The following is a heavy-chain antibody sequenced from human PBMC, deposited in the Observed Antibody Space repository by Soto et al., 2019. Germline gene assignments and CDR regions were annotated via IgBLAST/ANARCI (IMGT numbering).Heavy chain of an antibody. CDR2: ISYDGSNK. CDR3: ARDSNWNFAYNWFDP. D-gene: IGHD1-1*01. V-gene: IGHV3-30-3*01. Sequence: PGGSLRLSCAASGFTFSSYAMHWVRQAPGKGLEWVAVISYDGSNKYYADSVKGRFTISRDNSKNTLYLQMNSLRAEDTAVYYCARDSNWNFAYNWFDPWGQGTLVTVSS. J-gene: IGHJ5*02. CDR1: GFTFSSYA.